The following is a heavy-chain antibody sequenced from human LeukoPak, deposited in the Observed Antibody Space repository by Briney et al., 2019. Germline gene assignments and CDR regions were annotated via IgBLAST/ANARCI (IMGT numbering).Heavy chain of an antibody. J-gene: IGHJ4*02. CDR3: ARASRSGSYFFY. CDR1: GFTFSDHY. V-gene: IGHV3-72*01. Sequence: GGSLRLSCAASGFTFSDHYMDWVRQTPGKGLEWVGRSRNKANSYTTEYAASVKGRFTISRDDSKNSLFLQMNSLKTDDTAVYYCARASRSGSYFFYWGRGTLVTVSS. D-gene: IGHD1-26*01. CDR2: SRNKANSYTT.